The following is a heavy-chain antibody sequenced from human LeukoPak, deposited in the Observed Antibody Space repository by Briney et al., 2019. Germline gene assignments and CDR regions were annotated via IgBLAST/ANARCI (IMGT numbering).Heavy chain of an antibody. V-gene: IGHV4-59*12. Sequence: PSETLSLTCTVSGGSISSYYWSWIRQPPGKGLEWIGYIYYSGSTNYNPSLKSRVTLSLDTSKDQFSLKLKSVTAADTAVYFCATRADWFDPWGQGTLVTVSS. CDR2: IYYSGST. J-gene: IGHJ5*02. CDR1: GGSISSYY. CDR3: ATRADWFDP.